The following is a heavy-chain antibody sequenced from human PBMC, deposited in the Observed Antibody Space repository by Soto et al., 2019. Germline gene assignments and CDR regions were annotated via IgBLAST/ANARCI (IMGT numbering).Heavy chain of an antibody. CDR3: ARDTYSGYDFAL. D-gene: IGHD5-12*01. CDR2: IPSRGRP. Sequence: SETLSLTCSVSGASVAGGSYYWSWVRQPPGKGLEWIGYIPSRGRPFYNPSLTSRGTISADTSKNQLSLQLTSVTAADTAVYYCARDTYSGYDFALWGQGTLVTVSS. J-gene: IGHJ5*02. V-gene: IGHV4-30-4*01. CDR1: GASVAGGSYY.